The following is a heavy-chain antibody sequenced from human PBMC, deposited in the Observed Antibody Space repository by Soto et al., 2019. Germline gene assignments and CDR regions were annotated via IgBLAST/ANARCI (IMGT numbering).Heavy chain of an antibody. D-gene: IGHD3-22*01. CDR3: ARDSIALNYYDSSGSVNP. Sequence: PGGSLRLSCAASGFTFSSYSMNWVRQAPGKGLEWVSYISSSSSTIYYADSVKGRFTISRDNAKNSLYQQMNSLRAEDTAVYYCARDSIALNYYDSSGSVNPWGQGTLVTVSS. CDR1: GFTFSSYS. CDR2: ISSSSSTI. V-gene: IGHV3-48*01. J-gene: IGHJ5*02.